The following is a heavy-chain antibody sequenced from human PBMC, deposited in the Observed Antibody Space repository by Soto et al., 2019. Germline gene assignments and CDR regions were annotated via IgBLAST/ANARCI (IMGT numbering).Heavy chain of an antibody. Sequence: KTSETLSLTCTVSGGSISSYYWSWIRQPAGKGLEWIGRIYTSGSTNYNPSLKSRVTMSVDTSKNQFSLKLSSVTAADTAVYYCARDPTYYDSSGSHEWWFDPWGQGTLVTVSS. CDR1: GGSISSYY. CDR2: IYTSGST. D-gene: IGHD3-22*01. V-gene: IGHV4-4*07. J-gene: IGHJ5*02. CDR3: ARDPTYYDSSGSHEWWFDP.